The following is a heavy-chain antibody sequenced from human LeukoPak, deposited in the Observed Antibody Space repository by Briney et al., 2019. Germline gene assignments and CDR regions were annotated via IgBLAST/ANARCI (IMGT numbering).Heavy chain of an antibody. CDR2: ISYDGSNK. CDR3: ASGGFTVTNSPPHY. V-gene: IGHV3-30-3*01. J-gene: IGHJ4*02. CDR1: GFTFSSYA. D-gene: IGHD4-11*01. Sequence: GGSLRLSCAASGFTFSSYAMHWVRQAPGKGLEWVAVISYDGSNKYYADSVKGRFTISRDNSKNTLYLQMNSLRAEDTAVYYCASGGFTVTNSPPHYWGQGTLVTVSS.